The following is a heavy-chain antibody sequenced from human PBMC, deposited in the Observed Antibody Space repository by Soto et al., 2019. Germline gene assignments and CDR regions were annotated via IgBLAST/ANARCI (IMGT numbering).Heavy chain of an antibody. V-gene: IGHV3-53*01. D-gene: IGHD3-10*01. Sequence: GSLRLSCAASGFTVSSNYMSWVRQAPGKGLEWVSVIYSGGSTYYADSVKGRFTISRDNSKNTLYLQMNSLRAEDTAVYYCARDPQSRIEVRALFDYWGQGTLVTVSS. CDR2: IYSGGST. CDR1: GFTVSSNY. J-gene: IGHJ4*02. CDR3: ARDPQSRIEVRALFDY.